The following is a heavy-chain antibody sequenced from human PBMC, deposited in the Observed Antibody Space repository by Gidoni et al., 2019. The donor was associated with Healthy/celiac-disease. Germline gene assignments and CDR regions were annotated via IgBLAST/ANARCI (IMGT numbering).Heavy chain of an antibody. CDR1: GGSFSGYY. CDR3: ARGSTSPDGVVVVAAIGARGDYYYGMDV. CDR2: INHSGST. Sequence: QVQLQQWGAGLLKPSETLSLTCAVYGGSFSGYYWSWIRQPPGKGLEWIGEINHSGSTNYNPSLKSRVTISVDTSKNQFSLKLSSVTAADTAVYYCARGSTSPDGVVVVAAIGARGDYYYGMDVWGQGTTVTVSS. V-gene: IGHV4-34*01. D-gene: IGHD2-15*01. J-gene: IGHJ6*02.